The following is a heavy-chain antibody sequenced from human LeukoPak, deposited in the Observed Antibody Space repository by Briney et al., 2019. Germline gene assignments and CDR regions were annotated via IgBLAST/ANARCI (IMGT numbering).Heavy chain of an antibody. CDR1: GYTFTGYY. J-gene: IGHJ6*02. CDR3: ARDSIVVVPAAMSFYYYYGMDV. CDR2: INPNSGGT. D-gene: IGHD2-2*01. Sequence: ASVTVSCTASGYTFTGYYMHWVRQTPGQGLEWMGWINPNSGGTNYAQKFQGRVTMTRDTSISTAYMELSRLRSDDTAVYYRARDSIVVVPAAMSFYYYYGMDVWGQGTTVTVSS. V-gene: IGHV1-2*02.